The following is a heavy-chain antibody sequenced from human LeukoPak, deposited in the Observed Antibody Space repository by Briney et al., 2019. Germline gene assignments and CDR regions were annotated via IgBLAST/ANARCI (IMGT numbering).Heavy chain of an antibody. J-gene: IGHJ4*02. CDR3: ARGSSGSYVY. Sequence: GGSLRLSCAASGFTFSSYAMSWVRQAPGKGLEWVSVISGSGGNTYYADSVKGRFTISRDNSKNTLYLQINSLRVEDTAVYYCARGSSGSYVYWGQGTLVTVSS. D-gene: IGHD1-26*01. CDR1: GFTFSSYA. CDR2: ISGSGGNT. V-gene: IGHV3-23*01.